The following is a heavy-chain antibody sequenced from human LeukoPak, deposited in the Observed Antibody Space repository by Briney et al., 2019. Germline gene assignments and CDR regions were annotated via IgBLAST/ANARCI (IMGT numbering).Heavy chain of an antibody. D-gene: IGHD3-10*01. Sequence: ASVKVSCKASGGTFSSYAISWVRQAPGQGLEWMGRIIPILGIANYAQKFQGRVTITADKSTSTAYMELSSLRSDDTAVYYCARDTSRVTMVRGVTPDYWGQGTLVTVSS. CDR2: IIPILGIA. CDR1: GGTFSSYA. V-gene: IGHV1-69*04. CDR3: ARDTSRVTMVRGVTPDY. J-gene: IGHJ4*02.